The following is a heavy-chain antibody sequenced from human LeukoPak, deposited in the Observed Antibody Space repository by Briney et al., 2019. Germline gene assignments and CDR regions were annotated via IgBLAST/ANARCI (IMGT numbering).Heavy chain of an antibody. Sequence: SETLSLTCTVSGGSISSYYWSWIRQPPGKGLEWIGYIYYSGSTNYNPSLKSRVTISVDTSKNQFSLKLSSVTAADTAVYYCARAEIERYSSSWYLNWFDPWGQGTLVTVSS. D-gene: IGHD6-13*01. CDR1: GGSISSYY. V-gene: IGHV4-59*01. CDR2: IYYSGST. J-gene: IGHJ5*02. CDR3: ARAEIERYSSSWYLNWFDP.